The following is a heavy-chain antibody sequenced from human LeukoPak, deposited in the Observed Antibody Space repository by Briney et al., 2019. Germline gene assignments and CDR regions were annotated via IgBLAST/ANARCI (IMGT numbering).Heavy chain of an antibody. Sequence: PGGSLRLSCAASGFTFSSYGMHWVRQAPGKGLEWVAVISYDGGNKYYADSVKGRFTISRDNSKNTLYLQMNSLRAEDTAVYYCAKMAWNYDSSGYRDYWGQGTLVTVSS. J-gene: IGHJ4*02. V-gene: IGHV3-30*18. CDR3: AKMAWNYDSSGYRDY. CDR2: ISYDGGNK. D-gene: IGHD3-22*01. CDR1: GFTFSSYG.